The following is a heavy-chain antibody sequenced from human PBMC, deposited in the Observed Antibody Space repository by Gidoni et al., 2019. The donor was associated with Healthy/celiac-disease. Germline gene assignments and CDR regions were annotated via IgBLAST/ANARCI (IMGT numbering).Heavy chain of an antibody. CDR2: IKSKTDGGTT. V-gene: IGHV3-15*01. Sequence: EVQLVESGGGLVKPGGSLRLSCAASGFPFSHAWMSWVRQAPGKGLEWVGRIKSKTDGGTTDYAAPVKGRFTISRDDSKNTLYLQMNSLKTEDTAVYYCTTGPSWTASHFDYWGQGTLVTVSS. J-gene: IGHJ4*02. CDR1: GFPFSHAW. D-gene: IGHD2-21*02. CDR3: TTGPSWTASHFDY.